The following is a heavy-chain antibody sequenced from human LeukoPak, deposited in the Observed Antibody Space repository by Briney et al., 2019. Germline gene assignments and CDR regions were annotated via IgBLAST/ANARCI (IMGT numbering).Heavy chain of an antibody. Sequence: KPSETLSLTCAVYGGSFSGYYWSWIRQPPGKWLEWIGEINHSGSTNYNPSLKSRVTISVDTSKNQFSLKLSSVTAADTAVYYCAREGAVDIVATIPYYYYYMDVWGKGTTVTVSS. CDR2: INHSGST. CDR3: AREGAVDIVATIPYYYYYMDV. D-gene: IGHD5-12*01. CDR1: GGSFSGYY. J-gene: IGHJ6*03. V-gene: IGHV4-34*01.